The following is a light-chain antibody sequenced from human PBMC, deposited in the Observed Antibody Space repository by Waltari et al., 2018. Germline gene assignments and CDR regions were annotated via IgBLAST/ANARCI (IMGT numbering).Light chain of an antibody. J-gene: IGLJ7*01. Sequence: QSVLTQPPSASGTPGLRVPISCSGRSSNIGSNPVNWYQQLPGTAPKLLIYSNNQRPSGVPDRFSGSKSGTSASMAISGLQSEDEADYYCATWDDSLNAAVFGGGTQLSVL. CDR3: ATWDDSLNAAV. CDR2: SNN. V-gene: IGLV1-44*01. CDR1: SSNIGSNP.